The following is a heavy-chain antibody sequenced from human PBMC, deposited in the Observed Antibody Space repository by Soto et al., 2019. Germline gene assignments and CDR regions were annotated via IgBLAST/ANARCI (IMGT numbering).Heavy chain of an antibody. V-gene: IGHV3-23*05. Sequence: EVQLLESGGGLVQPGGSLRLSCAASGFTFSNYAMSWVRQAPGKGPEWVSTISKSGSRTYDVDSVKGRFTISRDNSKNTLVLQMNSLGVEDTGIYYWAKGRDGTEGDVEYFQNWGQGTLVTVSS. J-gene: IGHJ1*01. CDR3: AKGRDGTEGDVEYFQN. CDR1: GFTFSNYA. D-gene: IGHD1-1*01. CDR2: ISKSGSRT.